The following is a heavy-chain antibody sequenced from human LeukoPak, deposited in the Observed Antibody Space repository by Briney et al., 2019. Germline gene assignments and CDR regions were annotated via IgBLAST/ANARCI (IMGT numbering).Heavy chain of an antibody. Sequence: SETLSLTCTVSGGSISSGDYYWSWIRQPPGKGLEWIGYIYYSGSTYYNPSLKSRVTISVDTSKNQFSLELSSVTAADTAVYYCARESHYYYGMDVWGQGTTVTVSS. J-gene: IGHJ6*02. CDR1: GGSISSGDYY. CDR2: IYYSGST. CDR3: ARESHYYYGMDV. V-gene: IGHV4-30-4*02.